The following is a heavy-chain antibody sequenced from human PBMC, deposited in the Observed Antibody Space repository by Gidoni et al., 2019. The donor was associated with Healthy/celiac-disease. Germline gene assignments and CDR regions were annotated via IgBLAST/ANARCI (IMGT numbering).Heavy chain of an antibody. V-gene: IGHV3-7*01. D-gene: IGHD3-10*01. Sequence: EVQLVESGGGLVQPGGSLRLSCAASGFTFSSYWMGWVRQAPGKGLEWVANIKQEGSEKYYVDSVKGRFTISRDNAKNSLYLQMNSLRAEDTAVYYCARDRPWFGEEGGMDVWGQGTTVTVSS. CDR3: ARDRPWFGEEGGMDV. J-gene: IGHJ6*02. CDR1: GFTFSSYW. CDR2: IKQEGSEK.